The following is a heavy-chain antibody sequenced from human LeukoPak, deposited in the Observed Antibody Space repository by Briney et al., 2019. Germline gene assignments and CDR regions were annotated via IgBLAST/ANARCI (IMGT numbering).Heavy chain of an antibody. J-gene: IGHJ4*02. CDR2: VSYDGTNK. CDR1: GFTFTTYG. D-gene: IGHD6-13*01. V-gene: IGHV3-30*18. CDR3: AKGYDSSSWHYFDY. Sequence: GGSLRLSCAASGFTFTTYGMHWVRQAPGKGLEWVAVVSYDGTNKYSADSVKGRFTISRDSSKNTLYLQMNSLRAEDTAVYYCAKGYDSSSWHYFDYWGQGTLVTVSS.